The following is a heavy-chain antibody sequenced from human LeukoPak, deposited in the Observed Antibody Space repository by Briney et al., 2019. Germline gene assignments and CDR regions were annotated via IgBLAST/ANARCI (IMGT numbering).Heavy chain of an antibody. CDR2: INHSGST. CDR1: GGSFSGYY. D-gene: IGHD1-14*01. V-gene: IGHV4-34*01. J-gene: IGHJ2*01. Sequence: SETLSLTCAVYGGSFSGYYWSWIRQPPGKGLEWIGEINHSGSTNYNPSLKSRVTISVDTSKNQFSLKLSSVTAADTAVYYCARGRYNGGYWYFDLWGRGTLVTVSS. CDR3: ARGRYNGGYWYFDL.